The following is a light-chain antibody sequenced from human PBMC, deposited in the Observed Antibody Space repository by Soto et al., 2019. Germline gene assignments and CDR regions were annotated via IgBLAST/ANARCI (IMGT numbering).Light chain of an antibody. J-gene: IGKJ4*01. CDR2: DAT. CDR1: QSVTWY. CDR3: QQRTNWLT. V-gene: IGKV3-11*01. Sequence: EIVLTQSPATLSLSPGERATLSCRASQSVTWYLAWYQQKPGQAPRLLIYDATNRATGIPARFSGSESGTDFTLTISSLEPEDFAVYYCQQRTNWLTFGGGTRVEI.